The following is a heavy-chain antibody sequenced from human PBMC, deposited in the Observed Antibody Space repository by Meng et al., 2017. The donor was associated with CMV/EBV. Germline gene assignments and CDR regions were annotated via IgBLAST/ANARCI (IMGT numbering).Heavy chain of an antibody. J-gene: IGHJ4*02. D-gene: IGHD6-25*01. CDR3: ASPPPRESGGFPWYLDY. V-gene: IGHV1-2*02. CDR1: GHTFPDYY. Sequence: QVQLVQSGAEVKKPGASVKVSCKTSGHTFPDYYINWVRQAPGQGLEWMGWINPNNGGTNYAQKFQGRVTMARDTTDNTVYMELTNLRSDDSAVYYCASPPPRESGGFPWYLDYWGQGTLVTVSS. CDR2: INPNNGGT.